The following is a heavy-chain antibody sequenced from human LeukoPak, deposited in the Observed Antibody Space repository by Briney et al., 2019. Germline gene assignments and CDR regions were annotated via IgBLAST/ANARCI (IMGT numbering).Heavy chain of an antibody. J-gene: IGHJ5*02. D-gene: IGHD2-21*02. CDR1: GGSFSGYY. V-gene: IGHV4-34*09. CDR2: IYYSGST. Sequence: SETLSLTCAVYGGSFSGYYWSWVRQPPGKGPEWIGYIYYSGSTFYNPSLKSRLTISVETSKNQFSLNLSSVTAADTAVYYCAREVHCGGDCYSGWFDPWGQGTLVTVSS. CDR3: AREVHCGGDCYSGWFDP.